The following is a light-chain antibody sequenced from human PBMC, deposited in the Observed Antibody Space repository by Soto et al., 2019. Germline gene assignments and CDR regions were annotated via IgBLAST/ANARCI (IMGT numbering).Light chain of an antibody. CDR1: QNIFTY. Sequence: DIQMTQSPSSLSASVGDRVTITCRASQNIFTYLNWYQQKPGKAPKVLIYGASSLQSGVPSRFSGSGSGTDFTLTISSLKPEDIATYYCQQTYKTLMYAFGQGTKLEIK. CDR2: GAS. V-gene: IGKV1-39*01. CDR3: QQTYKTLMYA. J-gene: IGKJ2*01.